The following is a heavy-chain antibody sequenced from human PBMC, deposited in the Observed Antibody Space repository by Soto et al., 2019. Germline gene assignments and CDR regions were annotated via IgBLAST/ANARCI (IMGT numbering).Heavy chain of an antibody. CDR1: GFTFSSYG. J-gene: IGHJ5*02. Sequence: QVQLVESGGGVVQPGRSLRLSCAASGFTFSSYGMHWVRQAPGKGLEWVAVIWYDGSNKYYADSVKGRFTISRDNSKNTLYLQMNSLRAEDTAVYYCARGDRYSYVSGYGSERDWFDPWGQGTLVTVSS. CDR3: ARGDRYSYVSGYGSERDWFDP. D-gene: IGHD5-18*01. V-gene: IGHV3-33*01. CDR2: IWYDGSNK.